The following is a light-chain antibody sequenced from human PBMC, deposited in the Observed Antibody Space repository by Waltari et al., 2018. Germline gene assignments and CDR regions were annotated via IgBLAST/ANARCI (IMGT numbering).Light chain of an antibody. CDR3: QQYNNWPLT. CDR1: QSVTSN. J-gene: IGKJ4*01. CDR2: DAS. Sequence: EKVMTQSPATLSVSQGERATLSCRASQSVTSNLAWYQQKPGQAPRLLISDASTRATGIPARFGGSGSGTEFTLTISSLQSEDFAVYYCQQYNNWPLTFGGGTKVEI. V-gene: IGKV3-15*01.